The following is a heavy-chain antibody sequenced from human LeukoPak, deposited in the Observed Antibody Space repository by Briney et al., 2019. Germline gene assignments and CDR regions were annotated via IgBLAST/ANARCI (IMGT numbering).Heavy chain of an antibody. V-gene: IGHV3-23*01. CDR3: ALQLWNGDC. CDR1: GFTFASYG. D-gene: IGHD2-21*01. J-gene: IGHJ4*02. Sequence: GESLRLSCAASGFTFASYGMAWVRQAPGKGLEWVSSIRNTGTHTHYADSVKGRFTISRDNSKNTLFLQMNSLRAEDTALYYCALQLWNGDCWGQGTRVIVSS. CDR2: IRNTGTHT.